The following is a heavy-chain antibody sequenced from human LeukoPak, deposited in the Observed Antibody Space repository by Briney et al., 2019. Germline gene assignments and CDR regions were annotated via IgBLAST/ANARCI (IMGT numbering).Heavy chain of an antibody. Sequence: SETLSLTCAVYGGSFSGYYWSWIRQPPGKGLEWIGEINHSGSTNYNPSLKSRVTISVDTSKNPFSLKLISVTAADTAVYYCARRYFDWLFDYYYYMDVWGKGTTVTISS. CDR3: ARRYFDWLFDYYYYMDV. D-gene: IGHD3-9*01. CDR2: INHSGST. CDR1: GGSFSGYY. J-gene: IGHJ6*03. V-gene: IGHV4-34*01.